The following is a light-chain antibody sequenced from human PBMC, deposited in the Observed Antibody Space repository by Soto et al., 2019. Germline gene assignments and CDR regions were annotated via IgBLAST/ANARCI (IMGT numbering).Light chain of an antibody. J-gene: IGKJ2*01. CDR1: QSVGRN. V-gene: IGKV3-15*01. Sequence: EIVMTQSPVALSVSPGERAALSCRASQSVGRNFAWYQQRPGQAPRVLIYGTSTRATGVPARFSGSGSGTEYTLTISSLQSEDFAVYYCHQYNNWPYHFGQGTRLEMK. CDR2: GTS. CDR3: HQYNNWPYH.